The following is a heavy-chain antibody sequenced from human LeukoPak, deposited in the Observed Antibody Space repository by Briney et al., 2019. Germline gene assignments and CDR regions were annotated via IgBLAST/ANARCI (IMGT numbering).Heavy chain of an antibody. CDR2: INPSRGST. V-gene: IGHV1-46*01. Sequence: ASVKVSCKASGYTFTSYYIHWVRQAPGQGLEWMGMINPSRGSTSYAQKFQGGLTMTRDTSTSTVYMELSSLRSEDTAVYYCTRGVQLERRYYDWFDAWGQGTLVTVSS. J-gene: IGHJ5*02. D-gene: IGHD1-1*01. CDR3: TRGVQLERRYYDWFDA. CDR1: GYTFTSYY.